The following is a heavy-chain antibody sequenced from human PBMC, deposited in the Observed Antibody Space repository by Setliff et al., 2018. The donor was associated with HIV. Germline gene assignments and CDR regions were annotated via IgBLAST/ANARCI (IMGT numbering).Heavy chain of an antibody. J-gene: IGHJ5*02. V-gene: IGHV3-21*01. D-gene: IGHD2-2*01. Sequence: GGSLRLSCVASGFTFSSYSMNWVRQAPGKGLEWVSSISSSSSYIKYAQTVKGRFTISRDNAKNSLPLLMTSLRADDTAVYYCARDSSTSSGVVWFDPWGQGTLVTVSS. CDR2: ISSSSSYI. CDR1: GFTFSSYS. CDR3: ARDSSTSSGVVWFDP.